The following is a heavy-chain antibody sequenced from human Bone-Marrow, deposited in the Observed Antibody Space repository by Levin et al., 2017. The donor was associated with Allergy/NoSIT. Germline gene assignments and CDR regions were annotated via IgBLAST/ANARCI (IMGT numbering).Heavy chain of an antibody. Sequence: SQTLSLTCTVSGGSISSSSYYWGWIRQPPGKGLEWIGSIYYSGSTYYNPSLKSRVTISVDTSKNQFSLKLSSVTAADTAVYYCARVQAMAPWGMDVWGQGTTVTVSS. CDR2: IYYSGST. V-gene: IGHV4-39*07. CDR1: GGSISSSSYY. CDR3: ARVQAMAPWGMDV. D-gene: IGHD5-18*01. J-gene: IGHJ6*02.